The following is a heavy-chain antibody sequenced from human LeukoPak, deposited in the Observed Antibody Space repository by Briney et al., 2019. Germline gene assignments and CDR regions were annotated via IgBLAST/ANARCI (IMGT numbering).Heavy chain of an antibody. CDR2: IIPIFGTA. D-gene: IGHD5-18*01. V-gene: IGHV1-69*05. CDR3: ATEAPNTAMVTGDSSSLVDY. J-gene: IGHJ4*02. CDR1: GGTFSSYA. Sequence: SVKVSCKASGGTFSSYAISWVRQAPGQGLEWMGGIIPIFGTANYAQKFQGRVTITTDESTSTAYMELSSLRSEDTAVYYWATEAPNTAMVTGDSSSLVDYWGQGTLVTVSS.